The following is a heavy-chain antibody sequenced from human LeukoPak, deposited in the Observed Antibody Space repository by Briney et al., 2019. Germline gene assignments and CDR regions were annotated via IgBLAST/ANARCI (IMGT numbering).Heavy chain of an antibody. J-gene: IGHJ5*02. D-gene: IGHD3-9*01. V-gene: IGHV3-9*01. CDR1: GFTFDDYA. CDR2: ISWNSGSI. CDR3: AKGIRYFDRFGP. Sequence: PGGSLRLSCAASGFTFDDYAMHWVRQAPGKGLEWVSGISWNSGSIGYADSVKGRFTISRDNAKNSLYLQMNSLRAEDTALYYCAKGIRYFDRFGPWGQGTLVTVSS.